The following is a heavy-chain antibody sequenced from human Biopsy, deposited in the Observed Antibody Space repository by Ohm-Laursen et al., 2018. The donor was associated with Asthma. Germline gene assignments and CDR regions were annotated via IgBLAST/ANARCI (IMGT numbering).Heavy chain of an antibody. CDR2: INSVFGTT. Sequence: VKISCKSLGGTFNTYVIGWVRQTPGQGLEWMGGINSVFGTTAYPQKFQDRVTITADDSTSTVYMELSSLRSEDTAVYYCARKAGSCISRTCYSLDFWGQGTLVTVSS. J-gene: IGHJ4*02. CDR3: ARKAGSCISRTCYSLDF. D-gene: IGHD2-2*01. V-gene: IGHV1-69*13. CDR1: GGTFNTYV.